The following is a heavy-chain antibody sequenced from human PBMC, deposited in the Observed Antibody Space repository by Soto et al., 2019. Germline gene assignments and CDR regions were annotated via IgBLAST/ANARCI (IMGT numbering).Heavy chain of an antibody. CDR3: AKVCGGDCYSLDY. D-gene: IGHD2-21*02. CDR2: ISYDGSNK. CDR1: GFTFSNYG. J-gene: IGHJ4*02. V-gene: IGHV3-30*18. Sequence: GSLRLSCAASGFTFSNYGMHWVRQAPGKGLEWVAVISYDGSNKNQADSVKGRFTISRDNSVDTLYLQMNSLRAEDTAVYYCAKVCGGDCYSLDYWGQGTLVTVSS.